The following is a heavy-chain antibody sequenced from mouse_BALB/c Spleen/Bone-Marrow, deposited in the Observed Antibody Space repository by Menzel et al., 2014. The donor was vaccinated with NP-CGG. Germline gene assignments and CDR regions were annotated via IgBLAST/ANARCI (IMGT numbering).Heavy chain of an antibody. D-gene: IGHD2-1*01. CDR2: IAPGSGST. CDR1: GYTFTSYW. CDR3: ARFPIYYGNYGAMDY. J-gene: IGHJ4*01. Sequence: DLVKPGASVKLSCKASGYTFTSYWINWIKQRPGQGLEWIGRIAPGSGSTYYNEMFKGKATLTVDTSSSTPSIQLSNLSSHDSAVYFCARFPIYYGNYGAMDYWGQGTSVTVSS. V-gene: IGHV1S41*01.